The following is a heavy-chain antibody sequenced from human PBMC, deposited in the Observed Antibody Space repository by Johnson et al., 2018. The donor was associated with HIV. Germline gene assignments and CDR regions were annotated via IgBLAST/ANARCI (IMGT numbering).Heavy chain of an antibody. CDR3: AREQELIGERALYI. D-gene: IGHD6-13*01. CDR2: IYSGGDT. CDR1: GFTVSSNY. Sequence: VQLVESGGGLVQPGGSLRLSCAVSGFTVSSNYITWVRQAPGKGLEWISVIYSGGDTEYAAAVKGRFTISRDDSKNSSYLQMNSLRAEDTAVYYCAREQELIGERALYIWGQGTMVTVSS. J-gene: IGHJ3*02. V-gene: IGHV3-66*01.